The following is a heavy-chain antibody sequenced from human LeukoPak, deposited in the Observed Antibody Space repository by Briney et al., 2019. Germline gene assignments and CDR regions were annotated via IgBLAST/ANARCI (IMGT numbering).Heavy chain of an antibody. Sequence: SETLSLTCAVSGGSISGSSYFWGWIRQPPGKGLEWLGSIYYSGNTYYNPSLNSRVTISVDTSKNQFSLKLSSVTAADTAVYYCARLKEGIDYWGQGTLVTVSS. J-gene: IGHJ4*02. CDR1: GGSISGSSYF. CDR2: IYYSGNT. CDR3: ARLKEGIDY. D-gene: IGHD3-10*01. V-gene: IGHV4-39*01.